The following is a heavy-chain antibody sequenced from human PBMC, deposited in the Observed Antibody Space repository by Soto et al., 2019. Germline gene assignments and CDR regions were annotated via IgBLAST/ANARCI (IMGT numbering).Heavy chain of an antibody. J-gene: IGHJ2*01. CDR2: IIPIFGTA. CDR3: ATGYTPRRGWYCDL. Sequence: QVQLVQSGAEVKKPGSSVKVSCKASGGTFSSYAISWVRQAPGQGLEWMGGIIPIFGTANYAQKFQGRVTITADEATSKAYMELSSLRSEDRAVDYCATGYTPRRGWYCDLWGRGTLVTVSS. V-gene: IGHV1-69*12. CDR1: GGTFSSYA. D-gene: IGHD2-2*02.